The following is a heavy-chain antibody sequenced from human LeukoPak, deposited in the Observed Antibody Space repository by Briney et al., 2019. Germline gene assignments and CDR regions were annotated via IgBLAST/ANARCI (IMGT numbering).Heavy chain of an antibody. V-gene: IGHV3-7*01. D-gene: IGHD1-26*01. CDR3: ISEDRPFDY. CDR1: GFTFISYW. CDR2: IKQDGSEK. J-gene: IGHJ4*02. Sequence: PGGSLRLSCAASGFTFISYWMSWVRQAPGKGLEWVANIKQDGSEKYYVGSVKGRFTISRDNAKNSLYLQMNSLRAEDTAVYYCISEDRPFDYWGQGTLVTVSS.